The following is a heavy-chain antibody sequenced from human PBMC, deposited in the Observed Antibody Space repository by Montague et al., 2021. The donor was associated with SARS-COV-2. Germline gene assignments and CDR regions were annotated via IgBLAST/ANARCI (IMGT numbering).Heavy chain of an antibody. D-gene: IGHD5-24*01. CDR3: ARASLAWLDY. V-gene: IGHV2-70*11. CDR1: GFPLSTSGMC. Sequence: PGLVKPTQTLTLTCTFSGFPLSTSGMCVSWIRQPPGKALEWLARIDWDDDKYYNTSLKTRLTISKDTSKNQVVLTMTNMDPVDTATYYCARASLAWLDYWGQGTLVTVSS. J-gene: IGHJ4*02. CDR2: IDWDDDK.